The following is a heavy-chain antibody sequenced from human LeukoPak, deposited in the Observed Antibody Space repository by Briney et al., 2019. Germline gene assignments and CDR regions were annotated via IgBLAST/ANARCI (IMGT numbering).Heavy chain of an antibody. J-gene: IGHJ4*02. CDR2: IYPGDSDT. CDR3: ARLLHLDHIAAAALDY. Sequence: PGESLKISCKGSGYRFSSYWIGWVRQMPGKGLEWMGIIYPGDSDTRYSPSFQGQVTISADKSISTAYLQWSSLKASDTAMYYCARLLHLDHIAAAALDYWGQGTLVTVSS. V-gene: IGHV5-51*01. D-gene: IGHD6-13*01. CDR1: GYRFSSYW.